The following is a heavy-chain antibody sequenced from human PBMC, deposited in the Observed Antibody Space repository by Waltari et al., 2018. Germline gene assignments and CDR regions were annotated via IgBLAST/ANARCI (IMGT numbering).Heavy chain of an antibody. CDR1: GYSISSGYY. Sequence: QVQLQESGPGLVKPSETLSLTCAVPGYSISSGYYWGWLRQPPGNGLEWIGSIYHSGSTYYNPSLKSRVTISVDTSKNQFSLKLSSVTAADTAVYYCAKAPPLYCSSTSCYTWFDPWGQGTLVTVSS. V-gene: IGHV4-38-2*01. CDR2: IYHSGST. CDR3: AKAPPLYCSSTSCYTWFDP. J-gene: IGHJ5*02. D-gene: IGHD2-2*02.